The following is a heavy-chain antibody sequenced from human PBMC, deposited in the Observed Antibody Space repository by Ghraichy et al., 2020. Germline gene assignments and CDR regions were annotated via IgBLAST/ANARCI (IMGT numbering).Heavy chain of an antibody. J-gene: IGHJ5*01. CDR3: ASHPEAENWFDS. D-gene: IGHD6-19*01. CDR2: VHYSGRT. CDR1: GGSISISNYY. V-gene: IGHV4-39*01. Sequence: SETLSLTCTVSGGSISISNYYWDWIRPPPGKGLEWIGNVHYSGRTYFKSSLDSRVSFSVGTSRNQFSLRLNSVTAADTAMYYCASHPEAENWFDSWGQGTLVTVSS.